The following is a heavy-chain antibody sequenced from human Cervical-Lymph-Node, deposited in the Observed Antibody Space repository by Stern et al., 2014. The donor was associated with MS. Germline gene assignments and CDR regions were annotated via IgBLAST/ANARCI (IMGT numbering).Heavy chain of an antibody. CDR2: INTNTGTP. CDR3: ARDYASLDWRGQYYFDY. Sequence: QLVQSGSELKKPGASVKVSCMTSGYTFTDYALNWVRQAPGQGLEWMGWINTNTGTPKYAQGFTGRFVFSLDTSENTAYLQISSLKAEDTALYFCARDYASLDWRGQYYFDYWGQGTLVTVSS. J-gene: IGHJ4*02. D-gene: IGHD2-21*01. V-gene: IGHV7-4-1*02. CDR1: GYTFTDYA.